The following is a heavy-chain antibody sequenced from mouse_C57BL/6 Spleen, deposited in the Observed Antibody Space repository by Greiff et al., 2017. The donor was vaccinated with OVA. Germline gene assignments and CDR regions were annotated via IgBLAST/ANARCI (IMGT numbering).Heavy chain of an antibody. CDR3: ARNLIYGSSYGV. CDR2: LAPNSGCT. D-gene: IGHD1-1*01. V-gene: IGHV1-72*01. Sequence: VQLQQPGAELVQPGASVKLSCKASGYPFTSYWMHWVKQMPGRGLEWIGRLAPNSGCTKYNEQFKSKATLTVDKPSSTAYMQLSSLTSEDSAVYYCARNLIYGSSYGVWGTGTTVTVSS. CDR1: GYPFTSYW. J-gene: IGHJ1*03.